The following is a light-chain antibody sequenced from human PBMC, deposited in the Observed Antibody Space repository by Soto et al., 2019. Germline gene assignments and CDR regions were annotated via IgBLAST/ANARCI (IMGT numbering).Light chain of an antibody. CDR2: WAS. Sequence: DIVMTQSPDSLAVSLGERATINCKSSQSVLYSSNNKNYLGWYQQKVGQPPKLLIYWASTRESGVPDRFSGSGSGTDFTLNISSLQDEDVAVYYCQQYYSKPLTFGGGTKVEIK. CDR3: QQYYSKPLT. V-gene: IGKV4-1*01. J-gene: IGKJ4*01. CDR1: QSVLYSSNNKNY.